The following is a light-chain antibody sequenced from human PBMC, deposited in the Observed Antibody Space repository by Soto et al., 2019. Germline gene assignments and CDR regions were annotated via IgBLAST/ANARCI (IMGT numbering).Light chain of an antibody. CDR1: SSDVGGYNY. CDR3: TSYAGGNNV. CDR2: EVN. J-gene: IGLJ1*01. Sequence: QSALTQPPSASGSPGQSVSISCTGTSSDVGGYNYVYWYQQHPGKVPKLIIYEVNKRPSGVPDRFSGSKSGNTASLTVTGLQAEDEADYYCTSYAGGNNVFGTGTKLTVL. V-gene: IGLV2-8*01.